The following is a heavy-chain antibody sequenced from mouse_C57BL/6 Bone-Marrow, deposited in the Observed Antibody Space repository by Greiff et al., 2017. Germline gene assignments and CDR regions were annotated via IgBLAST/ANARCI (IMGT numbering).Heavy chain of an antibody. CDR1: GFNIKDDY. CDR3: TRIAY. V-gene: IGHV14-4*01. CDR2: IVPENGDT. Sequence: VQLQQSGAELVRPGASVKLSCTASGFNIKDDYMHWVKQRPEQGLEWIGWIVPENGDTAYASKFQGKATITVDTSYNTAYLQISSLTSEDTAVYYCTRIAYWGQGTLVTVSA. J-gene: IGHJ3*01.